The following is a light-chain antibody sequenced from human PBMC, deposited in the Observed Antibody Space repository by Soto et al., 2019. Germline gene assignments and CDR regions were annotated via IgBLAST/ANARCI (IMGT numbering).Light chain of an antibody. CDR3: QQYGSSPRT. V-gene: IGKV3-20*01. CDR1: QSVSSSY. J-gene: IGKJ1*01. CDR2: GAS. Sequence: ESVLTQSPGTLSLSPGERPTLSCRVSQSVSSSYLAWDQQKPGQAPRLLIYGASSRATGIPDRFSGSGSGTDFTLTISRLEPEDFAVYYCQQYGSSPRTFGQGTKVDIK.